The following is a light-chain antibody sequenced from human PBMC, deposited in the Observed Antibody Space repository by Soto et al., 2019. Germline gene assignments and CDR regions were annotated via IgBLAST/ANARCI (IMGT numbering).Light chain of an antibody. J-gene: IGKJ5*01. V-gene: IGKV3-20*01. CDR2: GAS. Sequence: EIVFTQSPGTLSLPPGERATLSCRASQSVSSSYLAWYQQQPGQAPRLLIYGASSRSTGIPDLFSGRGCGTDFTLSSSRLEPEDFAVYYCQQYGSSPITFGRAKRLE. CDR1: QSVSSSY. CDR3: QQYGSSPIT.